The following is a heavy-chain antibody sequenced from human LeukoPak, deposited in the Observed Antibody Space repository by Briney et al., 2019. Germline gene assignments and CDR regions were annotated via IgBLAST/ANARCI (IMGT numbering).Heavy chain of an antibody. CDR3: ARLDYYDSSRFDY. D-gene: IGHD3-22*01. J-gene: IGHJ4*02. CDR2: IYYSGST. V-gene: IGHV4-59*08. CDR1: GGSINTYY. Sequence: SETLSLTCSVSGGSINTYYWSWIRQPPGKGLEWIGYIYYSGSTNYNPSLKSRVTISVDTSKNQFSLKLSSVTAADTAVYYCARLDYYDSSRFDYWGQGTLVTVSS.